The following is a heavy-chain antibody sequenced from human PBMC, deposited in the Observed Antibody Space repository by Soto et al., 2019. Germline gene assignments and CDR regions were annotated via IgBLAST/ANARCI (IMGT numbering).Heavy chain of an antibody. CDR3: ARATVAAAGTRFDP. CDR1: GGSFSGYY. V-gene: IGHV4-34*01. CDR2: INHIGTT. D-gene: IGHD6-13*01. Sequence: QVQLQQWGAGLLKPSETLSLTCAVYGGSFSGYYWSWIRQPPGNGLEWIGEINHIGTTNYNPSHKSRVTISVDTSKIQFPLKLISVSAADTAVYYCARATVAAAGTRFDPWCKGTLVTVSS. J-gene: IGHJ5*02.